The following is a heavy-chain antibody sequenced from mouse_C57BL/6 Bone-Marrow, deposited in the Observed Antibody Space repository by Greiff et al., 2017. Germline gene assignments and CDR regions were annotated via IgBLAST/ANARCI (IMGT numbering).Heavy chain of an antibody. J-gene: IGHJ4*01. Sequence: EVQLVESGGGLVQPKGSLKLSCAASGFTFNTYAMHWVRQAPGKGLEWVARIRSKSSNYATYYADSVKDRFTISRDDSQSMLYLQMNNLKTEDTAMYYCVRRIYYYGSSYWYYAMDYWGQGTSVTVSS. CDR2: IRSKSSNYAT. V-gene: IGHV10-3*01. CDR3: VRRIYYYGSSYWYYAMDY. D-gene: IGHD1-1*01. CDR1: GFTFNTYA.